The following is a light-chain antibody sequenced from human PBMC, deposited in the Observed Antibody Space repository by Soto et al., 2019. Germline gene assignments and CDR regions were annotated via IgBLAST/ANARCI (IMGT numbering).Light chain of an antibody. CDR2: KAS. J-gene: IGKJ1*01. CDR1: ENIGAW. CDR3: LQDYNYPWT. Sequence: DIQMTQSPSTLSASVGDRVTITCRASENIGAWLAWYQQTPGKAPKLLIYKASTLTSGVTSRFSGSGSGTDFTLTIRRLQTEDFATYYCLQDYNYPWTFGQGTKVDI. V-gene: IGKV1-5*03.